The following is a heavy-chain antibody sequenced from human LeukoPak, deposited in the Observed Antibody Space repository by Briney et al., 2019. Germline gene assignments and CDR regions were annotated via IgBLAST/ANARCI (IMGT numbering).Heavy chain of an antibody. CDR2: FDPEDGET. J-gene: IGHJ3*02. CDR3: ATTTTFGVVIINDAFDI. V-gene: IGHV1-24*01. D-gene: IGHD3-3*01. Sequence: ASVKVSCKVSGYTLTELSMHWVRQAPGKGLEWMGGFDPEDGETIYAQKFQGRVTMTEDTSTDTAYMELSSVRSVDTAVYYCATTTTFGVVIINDAFDIWGQGTMVTVSS. CDR1: GYTLTELS.